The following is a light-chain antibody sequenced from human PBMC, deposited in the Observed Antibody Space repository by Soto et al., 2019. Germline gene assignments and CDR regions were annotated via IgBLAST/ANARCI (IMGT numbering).Light chain of an antibody. CDR2: DVS. Sequence: QSALTQPASVYGSPGQALTISCTGTSSDVGGYNYVSWYQQHPGKAPKLMIYDVSNRPSGVSNRFSGSKSGNTASLTISGLQAEDEADYYCSSYTSSSTYVFGTGTKVT. CDR1: SSDVGGYNY. CDR3: SSYTSSSTYV. V-gene: IGLV2-14*01. J-gene: IGLJ1*01.